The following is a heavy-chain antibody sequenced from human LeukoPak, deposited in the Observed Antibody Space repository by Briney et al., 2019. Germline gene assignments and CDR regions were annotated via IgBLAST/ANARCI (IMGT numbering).Heavy chain of an antibody. V-gene: IGHV3-11*01. D-gene: IGHD6-13*01. Sequence: GGSLRLFCAASGFTFSDYYMSWIRQAPGKGLEWVSYISSSGSTIYYADSVKGRFTISRDNAKNSLYLQMNSLRAEDTAVYYCARDCVAAAGMNWFDPWGQGTLVTVSS. CDR1: GFTFSDYY. CDR2: ISSSGSTI. CDR3: ARDCVAAAGMNWFDP. J-gene: IGHJ5*02.